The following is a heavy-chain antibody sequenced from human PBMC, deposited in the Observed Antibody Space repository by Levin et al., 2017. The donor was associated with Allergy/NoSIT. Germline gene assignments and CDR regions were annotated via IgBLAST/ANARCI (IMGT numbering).Heavy chain of an antibody. CDR2: ISPNSNYI. Sequence: GGSLRLSCAASGFTFSDYSMNWVRQAPGKGLEWVSSISPNSNYIYYADSLKGSSTISRDNAKSSVFLQMNSLRAEDTALYYCARSGSPDYWGQGPVVTGSS. J-gene: IGHJ4*02. CDR3: ARSGSPDY. CDR1: GFTFSDYS. D-gene: IGHD3-22*01. V-gene: IGHV3-21*01.